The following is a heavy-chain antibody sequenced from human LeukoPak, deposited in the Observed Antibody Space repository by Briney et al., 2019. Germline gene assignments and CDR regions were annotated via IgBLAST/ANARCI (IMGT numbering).Heavy chain of an antibody. CDR1: GFTFRNYV. J-gene: IGHJ4*02. Sequence: GGSLRLSCAVSGFTFRNYVMSWVRQAPGKGLEWVSSISERGGPTYYADSVKGRFIISRDNSRNTLHLRMDSLRAEDMAVYYCAKDGCNGGFCHSCPRYFDHWGQGALVTVPS. CDR3: AKDGCNGGFCHSCPRYFDH. D-gene: IGHD2-15*01. V-gene: IGHV3-23*01. CDR2: ISERGGPT.